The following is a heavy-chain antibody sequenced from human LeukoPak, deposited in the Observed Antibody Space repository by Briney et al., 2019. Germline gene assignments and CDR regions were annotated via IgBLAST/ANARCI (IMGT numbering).Heavy chain of an antibody. CDR3: ARESITMVRSYYYYYGMDV. V-gene: IGHV4-31*03. Sequence: PSQTLSLTCTVSGGSISSGGYYWSWIRQHPGKGLEWIGYIYYSGSTYYNPSLKGRVTISVDTSKNQFSLKLSSVTAADTAVYYCARESITMVRSYYYYYGMDVWGQGTTVTVSS. J-gene: IGHJ6*02. CDR2: IYYSGST. D-gene: IGHD3-10*01. CDR1: GGSISSGGYY.